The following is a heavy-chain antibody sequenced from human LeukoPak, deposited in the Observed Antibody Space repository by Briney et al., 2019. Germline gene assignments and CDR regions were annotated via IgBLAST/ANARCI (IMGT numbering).Heavy chain of an antibody. CDR3: AREYIVLMVYAIGAFDI. CDR2: IKQDGSEK. Sequence: PGGSLRLSRAASGFTFSSYWMSWVRQAPGKGLEWVANIKQDGSEKYVDSVKGRFTISRDNAKNSLYLQMNSLRAEDTAVYYCAREYIVLMVYAIGAFDIWGQGTMVTVSS. CDR1: GFTFSSYW. J-gene: IGHJ3*02. D-gene: IGHD2-8*01. V-gene: IGHV3-7*01.